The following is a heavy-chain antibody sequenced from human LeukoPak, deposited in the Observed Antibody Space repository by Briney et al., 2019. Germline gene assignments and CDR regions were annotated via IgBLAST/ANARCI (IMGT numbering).Heavy chain of an antibody. CDR1: GFTFSSYA. D-gene: IGHD6-19*01. V-gene: IGHV3-30-3*01. CDR2: ISYDGSNK. CDR3: ARDNPTHFFSGWYGYYYYGMDV. Sequence: PGGSLRLSCAASGFTFSSYAMHWVRQAPGKGLEWVAVISYDGSNKYYADSVKGRFTISRDNSKNTLYLQMNSLRAEDTAVYYCARDNPTHFFSGWYGYYYYGMDVWGQGTTVTVSS. J-gene: IGHJ6*02.